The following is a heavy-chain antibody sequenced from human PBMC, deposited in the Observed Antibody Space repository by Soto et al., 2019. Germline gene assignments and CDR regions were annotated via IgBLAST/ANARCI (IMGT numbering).Heavy chain of an antibody. CDR2: IRVHKGNT. Sequence: QVHLVQSGVEVKKPGASVKVSCTASGYNFINYGITWVRQAPGQGLEWMGWIRVHKGNTNYAQKFQGRVTMSTDTYTSTDYMELRSLRPDDTAVYYCVRDLDGSGSYYTDYWGPGTLVIVSS. D-gene: IGHD3-10*01. CDR3: VRDLDGSGSYYTDY. J-gene: IGHJ4*02. V-gene: IGHV1-18*01. CDR1: GYNFINYG.